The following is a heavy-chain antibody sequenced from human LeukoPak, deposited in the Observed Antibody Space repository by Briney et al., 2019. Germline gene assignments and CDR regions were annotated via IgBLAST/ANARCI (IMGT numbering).Heavy chain of an antibody. Sequence: SETLSPTCAVYGGSFSGYYWSWIRQPPGKGLEWIGEINHSGSTYYNPSLKSRVTISVDTSKNQFSLRLSSLTAADTALYYCARDRKYYYHMDVWGKGTTVTVSS. CDR2: INHSGST. J-gene: IGHJ6*03. CDR1: GGSFSGYY. V-gene: IGHV4-34*01. D-gene: IGHD1-14*01. CDR3: ARDRKYYYHMDV.